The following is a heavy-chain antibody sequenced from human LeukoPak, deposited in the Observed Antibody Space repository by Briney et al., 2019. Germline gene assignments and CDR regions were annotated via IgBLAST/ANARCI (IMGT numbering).Heavy chain of an antibody. J-gene: IGHJ4*02. CDR2: IYTSGST. D-gene: IGHD1-26*01. Sequence: PSETLSLTCTVSGGSISSYYWSWIRQPAGKGLEWIGRIYTSGSTNYNPSLKSRVTMSVDTSKNQFSLKLSSVTAADTAVYYCARGSSIVGATRETDYWGQGTLVTVSS. CDR1: GGSISSYY. CDR3: ARGSSIVGATRETDY. V-gene: IGHV4-4*07.